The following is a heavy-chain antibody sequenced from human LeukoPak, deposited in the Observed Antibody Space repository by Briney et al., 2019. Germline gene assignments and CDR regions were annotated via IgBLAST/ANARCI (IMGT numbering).Heavy chain of an antibody. CDR1: GLTFINAW. D-gene: IGHD2-21*01. Sequence: GGSLRLSCATSGLTFINAWMSWVRQAPGKGLEWVGRIKRTTDGGTTDYAAPVKGRFTISRDNSKNTLYLQMNSLRAEDTAVYYCAKDRIVVVIAPSGYWGQGTLVTVSS. V-gene: IGHV3-15*01. J-gene: IGHJ4*02. CDR3: AKDRIVVVIAPSGY. CDR2: IKRTTDGGTT.